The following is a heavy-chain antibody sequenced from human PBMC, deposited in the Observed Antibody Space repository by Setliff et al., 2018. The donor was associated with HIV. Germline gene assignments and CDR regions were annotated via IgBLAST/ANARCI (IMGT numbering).Heavy chain of an antibody. CDR1: GYTFMNYG. Sequence: ASVKVSCKASGYTFMNYGLSWVRQAPGQGLEWMGWISAYDDNTYYVQKFQGRVTMTTDTSTKTAFLELRKLRSVDTALYYCGTYPPNWNYGAAAFDIWGQGTLVTVSS. CDR3: GTYPPNWNYGAAAFDI. V-gene: IGHV1-18*01. CDR2: ISAYDDNT. D-gene: IGHD1-7*01. J-gene: IGHJ3*02.